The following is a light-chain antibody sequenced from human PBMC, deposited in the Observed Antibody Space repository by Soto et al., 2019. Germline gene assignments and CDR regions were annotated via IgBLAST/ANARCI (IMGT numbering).Light chain of an antibody. CDR3: AAWDDSLNGYV. CDR2: NNN. CDR1: SSNIGTNA. Sequence: QSVLXQPPSASGTPVQRVTISCSGGSSNIGTNAVNWYQQLPGTAPKLLIYNNNQRPSGVPDRFSGSKSGTSASLAISGLQSEDEADYYCAAWDDSLNGYVFGTGTKVTVL. V-gene: IGLV1-44*01. J-gene: IGLJ1*01.